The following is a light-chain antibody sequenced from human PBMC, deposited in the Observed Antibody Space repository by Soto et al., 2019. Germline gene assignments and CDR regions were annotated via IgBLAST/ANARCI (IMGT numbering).Light chain of an antibody. Sequence: EKVMTQSPGSLSVSPGERAALSCRASQSVGSNLAWYQRKPGQAPRLLIYGASTRATGIPSRFSGSGSGTEFTLTISSLQSEDFAVYYCQQYYDWPWTFGQGTKVDIK. CDR2: GAS. V-gene: IGKV3-15*01. CDR1: QSVGSN. J-gene: IGKJ1*01. CDR3: QQYYDWPWT.